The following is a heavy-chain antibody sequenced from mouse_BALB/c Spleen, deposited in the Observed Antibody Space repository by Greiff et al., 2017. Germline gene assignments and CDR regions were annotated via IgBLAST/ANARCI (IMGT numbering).Heavy chain of an antibody. CDR3: ASLYRAYAMDY. CDR1: GFAFSSYD. D-gene: IGHD2-14*01. CDR2: ISSGGGST. Sequence: EVQLVESGGGLVKPGGSLKLSCAASGFAFSSYDMSWVRQTPEKRLEWVAYISSGGGSTYYPDTVKGRFTISRDNAKNTLYLQMSSLKSEDTAMYYCASLYRAYAMDYWGQGTSVTVSS. V-gene: IGHV5-12-1*01. J-gene: IGHJ4*01.